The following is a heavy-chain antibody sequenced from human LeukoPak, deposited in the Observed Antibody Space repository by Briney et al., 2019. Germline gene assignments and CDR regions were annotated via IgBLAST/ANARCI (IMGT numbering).Heavy chain of an antibody. D-gene: IGHD5-12*01. CDR3: ARVERVATIPTYDY. CDR1: GFTFSSYS. Sequence: GGSLRLSCAASGFTFSSYSMNWVRQAPGKGLEWVSSISSSSSYIYYADSVKGRFTVSRDNAKNSLYLQMNSLRAEDTAVYYCARVERVATIPTYDYWGQGTLVTVSS. J-gene: IGHJ4*02. V-gene: IGHV3-21*01. CDR2: ISSSSSYI.